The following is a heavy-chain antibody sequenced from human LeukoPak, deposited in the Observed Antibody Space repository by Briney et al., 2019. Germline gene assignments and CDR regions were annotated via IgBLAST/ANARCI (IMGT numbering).Heavy chain of an antibody. J-gene: IGHJ5*02. D-gene: IGHD6-13*01. CDR1: GFTFSSYE. CDR2: ISSSGSTI. Sequence: PGGSLRLSCAASGFTFSSYEMNWVRQAPGKGLEWVSYISSSGSTIYYADSVKGRFTISRDNAKNSLYLQMNSLRAEDTAVYYCARGARDSSSWLGDNWFDPWGQGTLVTVSS. V-gene: IGHV3-48*03. CDR3: ARGARDSSSWLGDNWFDP.